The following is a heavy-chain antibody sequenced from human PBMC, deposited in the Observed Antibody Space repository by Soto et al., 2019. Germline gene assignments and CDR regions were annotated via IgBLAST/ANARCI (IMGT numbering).Heavy chain of an antibody. D-gene: IGHD2-8*01. V-gene: IGHV3-48*01. J-gene: IGHJ4*02. Sequence: PGGSLRLSCAASGFTFSSYSMNWVRQAPGKGLEWVSYISSSSSTIYYADSVKGRFTISRDNAKNSLYLQMNSLRAEDTAVYYCARVSVLMVYAEYFDYWGQGTLVTVSS. CDR2: ISSSSSTI. CDR3: ARVSVLMVYAEYFDY. CDR1: GFTFSSYS.